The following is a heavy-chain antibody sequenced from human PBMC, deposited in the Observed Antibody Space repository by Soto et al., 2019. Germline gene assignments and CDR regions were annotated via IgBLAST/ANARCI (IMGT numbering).Heavy chain of an antibody. J-gene: IGHJ6*02. Sequence: GGSLRLSCAASGFTFSSYGMHWVRQAPAKGLEWVAVIWYDGSNKYYADSVKGRFTISRDNSKNTLYLQMNSLRAEDTAVYYCARKAKGYSSSWYRIYYYYGMDVWGQGTTVTVSS. CDR2: IWYDGSNK. D-gene: IGHD6-13*01. V-gene: IGHV3-33*01. CDR1: GFTFSSYG. CDR3: ARKAKGYSSSWYRIYYYYGMDV.